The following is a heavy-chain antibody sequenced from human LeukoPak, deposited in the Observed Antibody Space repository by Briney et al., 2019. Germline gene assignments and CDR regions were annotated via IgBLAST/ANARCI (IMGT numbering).Heavy chain of an antibody. Sequence: GGSLRLSCAASGFTFSSYTMSWVRQAPGKGLEWVSTVTPSGGSTYYADSVKGRFTISRDNSKNTLYLQLNSLKAEDTALYYCAKDSYYDFWSGASDAFDIWGQGTMVTVSS. CDR1: GFTFSSYT. V-gene: IGHV3-23*01. D-gene: IGHD3-3*01. CDR3: AKDSYYDFWSGASDAFDI. J-gene: IGHJ3*02. CDR2: VTPSGGST.